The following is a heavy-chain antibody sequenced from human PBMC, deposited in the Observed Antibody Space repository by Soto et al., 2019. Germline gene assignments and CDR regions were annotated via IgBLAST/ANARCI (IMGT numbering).Heavy chain of an antibody. Sequence: NPSETLSLTCAVSGGSISSSNWWSWVRQPPGKGLEWIGEIYHSGSTNYNPSLKSRVTISVDKSKNQFSLKLSSVTAADTAVYYCARGPSRGARLVWFDPWGQGTLVTVSS. D-gene: IGHD1-26*01. J-gene: IGHJ5*02. CDR1: GGSISSSNW. CDR2: IYHSGST. CDR3: ARGPSRGARLVWFDP. V-gene: IGHV4-4*02.